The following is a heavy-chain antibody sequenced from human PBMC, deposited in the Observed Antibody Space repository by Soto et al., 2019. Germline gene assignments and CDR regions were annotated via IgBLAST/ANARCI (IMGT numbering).Heavy chain of an antibody. CDR1: GFTFTSSA. J-gene: IGHJ6*02. CDR3: ARSPPVWCSSTSCDSSYYYYGMDV. D-gene: IGHD2-2*02. CDR2: IVVGSGNT. V-gene: IGHV1-58*01. Sequence: GASVKVSCKASGFTFTSSAVQWVRQARGQRLEWIGWIVVGSGNTNYAQKFQERVTITRDMSTSTAYMELNSLRAEDTAVYYCARSPPVWCSSTSCDSSYYYYGMDVWGQGTTVTVSS.